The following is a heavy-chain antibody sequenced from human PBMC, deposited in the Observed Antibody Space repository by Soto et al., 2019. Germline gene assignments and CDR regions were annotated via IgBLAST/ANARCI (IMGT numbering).Heavy chain of an antibody. CDR3: ARDRDSSGYYYGVGRYYYYGMDV. CDR1: GYTFTSYY. V-gene: IGHV1-46*01. Sequence: GASVKVSCKASGYTFTSYYMHWVRQAPGQGLEWMGIINPSGGSTSYAQKFQGRVTMTRDTSTSTVYMELSSLRSEDTAVYYCARDRDSSGYYYGVGRYYYYGMDVWGQGTTVTVSS. CDR2: INPSGGST. J-gene: IGHJ6*02. D-gene: IGHD3-22*01.